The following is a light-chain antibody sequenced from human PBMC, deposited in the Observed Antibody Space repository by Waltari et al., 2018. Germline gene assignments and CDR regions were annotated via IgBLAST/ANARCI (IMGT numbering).Light chain of an antibody. CDR3: QQYNNWPPT. J-gene: IGKJ1*01. V-gene: IGKV3-15*01. CDR2: GAS. CDR1: QSVSSN. Sequence: EIVMTQSPATLSVSPGERATLACRASQSVSSNLAWYHQKPGQAPRLLIYGASTRATGIPARFSGSGSETEFTLTISSLQSEDFAVYYCQQYNNWPPTFGQGTKVEIK.